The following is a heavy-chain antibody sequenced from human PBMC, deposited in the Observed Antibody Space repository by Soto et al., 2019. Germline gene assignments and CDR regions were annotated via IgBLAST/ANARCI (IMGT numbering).Heavy chain of an antibody. Sequence: EVQLVESGGGLVKPGGSLRLSCAASGFTFSSYSMNWVRQAPGKGLEWVSSISSSSSYIYYADSVKGRFTISRDNAKNSLYLQMNSLRAEDTAVYYCAKEAGELSTRSFDYWGQGTLVNVSS. CDR2: ISSSSSYI. CDR1: GFTFSSYS. D-gene: IGHD3-16*02. J-gene: IGHJ4*02. CDR3: AKEAGELSTRSFDY. V-gene: IGHV3-21*01.